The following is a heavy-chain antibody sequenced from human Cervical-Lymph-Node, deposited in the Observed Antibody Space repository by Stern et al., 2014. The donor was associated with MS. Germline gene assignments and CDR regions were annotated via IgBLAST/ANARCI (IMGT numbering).Heavy chain of an antibody. Sequence: EVHLVESGGSLVQPGASLKLSCAASGFTFSNYAIAWVRQAPGQGLEWVSIIVLAYDNTYYAHSVEGRFTLSTDKSKPKVYMQMNSLRAEDTAVYYCAKEEGYCVSGTCYRYFDNWGQGTLVSVSS. CDR2: IVLAYDNT. D-gene: IGHD2-15*01. V-gene: IGHV3-23*04. CDR3: AKEEGYCVSGTCYRYFDN. J-gene: IGHJ4*02. CDR1: GFTFSNYA.